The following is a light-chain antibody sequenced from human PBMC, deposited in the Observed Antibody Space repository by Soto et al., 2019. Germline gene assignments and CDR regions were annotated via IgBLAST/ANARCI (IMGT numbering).Light chain of an antibody. CDR2: SNT. Sequence: QSVLTQPPSVSGTPGQGVTISCSGGSSNIATNYVYWYQLLPGTAPNLVIFSNTIRPPRVPDRFSGSKSGASASLVISGLRSEDEADYVCASLDDTLFGWVFGGGTKLTVL. CDR3: ASLDDTLFGWV. J-gene: IGLJ3*02. CDR1: SSNIATNY. V-gene: IGLV1-47*02.